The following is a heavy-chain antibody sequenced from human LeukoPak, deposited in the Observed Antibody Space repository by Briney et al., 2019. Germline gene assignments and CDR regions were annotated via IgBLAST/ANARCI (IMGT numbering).Heavy chain of an antibody. J-gene: IGHJ6*03. CDR3: AKTFQWYYMDV. CDR2: ISGSGGST. V-gene: IGHV3-23*01. CDR1: GFTFSSYG. D-gene: IGHD2-8*01. Sequence: GGTLRLSCAASGFTFSSYGMSWVRQAPGKGLEWVSAISGSGGSTYYADSVKGRFTISRDNSKNTLYLQMNSLRAEDTAIYYCAKTFQWYYMDVWGKGTTVTVSS.